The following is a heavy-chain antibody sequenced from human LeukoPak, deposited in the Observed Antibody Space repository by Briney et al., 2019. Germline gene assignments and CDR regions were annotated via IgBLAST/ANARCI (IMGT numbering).Heavy chain of an antibody. CDR2: ISGSGGST. CDR1: GFTFSSYA. D-gene: IGHD2-21*01. J-gene: IGHJ4*02. CDR3: AKDGRGENY. V-gene: IGHV3-23*01. Sequence: PGGSLRLSCAASGFTFSSYAMRWVRQAPGKGLEWVSAISGSGGSTYYADSVKGRFTISRDNSKNTLHLQMNSLRVEDTAVYYCAKDGRGENYWGQGTLVTVSS.